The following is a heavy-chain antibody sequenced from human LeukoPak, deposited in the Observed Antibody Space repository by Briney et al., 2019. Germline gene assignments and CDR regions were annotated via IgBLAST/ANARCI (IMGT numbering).Heavy chain of an antibody. CDR1: GFTFSTFW. Sequence: GGSLRLSCAASGFTFSTFWMTWVRQAPGKGLEWVANIRQDGSEKYHVDSVEGRFTISRDNAKKSLFLQMNSLRAEDTAVYFCARAVVGSGYDYFDYWGQGTLVTVSS. V-gene: IGHV3-7*04. D-gene: IGHD5-12*01. CDR3: ARAVVGSGYDYFDY. CDR2: IRQDGSEK. J-gene: IGHJ4*02.